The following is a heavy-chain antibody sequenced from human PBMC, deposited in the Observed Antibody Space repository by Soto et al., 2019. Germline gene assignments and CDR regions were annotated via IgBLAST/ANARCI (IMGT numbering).Heavy chain of an antibody. D-gene: IGHD3-10*01. CDR1: GDTFSSYA. CDR2: IIPIFGTA. J-gene: IGHJ1*01. V-gene: IGHV1-69*12. Sequence: QVQLVQSGAEVKKPGSSVKGSCKASGDTFSSYAISWVQQAPGQGLKRMGGIIPIFGTANYAQKFQGRVTITADESTSTAYMELSSLRSEDTAVYYCAVYYYGSGSYFEEYFQHWGQGTLVTVSS. CDR3: AVYYYGSGSYFEEYFQH.